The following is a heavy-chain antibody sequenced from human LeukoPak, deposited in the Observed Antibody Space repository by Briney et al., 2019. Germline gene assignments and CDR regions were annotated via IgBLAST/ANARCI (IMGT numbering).Heavy chain of an antibody. V-gene: IGHV1-69*13. CDR3: ASPHSMGDNWFDP. CDR1: GGTFSSYA. J-gene: IGHJ5*02. D-gene: IGHD2/OR15-2a*01. Sequence: ASVKVSCKASGGTFSSYAISWVRQAPGQGLEWMGGIIPIFGTANYAQKFQGRVTITADESTSTAYMELSSLRSEDTAVYYCASPHSMGDNWFDPWGQGTLVTVSS. CDR2: IIPIFGTA.